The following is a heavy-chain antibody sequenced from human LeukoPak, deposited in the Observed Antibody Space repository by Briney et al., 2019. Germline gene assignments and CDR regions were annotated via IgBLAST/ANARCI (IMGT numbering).Heavy chain of an antibody. D-gene: IGHD2-2*01. V-gene: IGHV3-21*01. Sequence: GGSLRLSCAASGFTFSSYSMNWVRQAPGKGLEWVSSISSSSSYIYYADSVKGRFTISRDNAKNSLHLQMNSLRAEDTAVYYCALVHVEGYCSSTSCYAFDYWGQGTLVTVSS. J-gene: IGHJ4*02. CDR1: GFTFSSYS. CDR3: ALVHVEGYCSSTSCYAFDY. CDR2: ISSSSSYI.